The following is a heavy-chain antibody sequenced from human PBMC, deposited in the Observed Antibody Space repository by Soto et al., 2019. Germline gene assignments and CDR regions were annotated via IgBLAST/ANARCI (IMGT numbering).Heavy chain of an antibody. J-gene: IGHJ4*02. D-gene: IGHD1-1*01. V-gene: IGHV4-39*01. CDR3: ARGDDFAGNDYFDY. CDR2: QYYAGST. Sequence: NPSETLSLTCTVSGGSISSGFYYWGWIRQPPGKGLEYIGSQYYAGSTYYNPSLKSRVTILVDTSKNQFSLKLSSVTAADTAVYFCARGDDFAGNDYFDYWGQGTLVNVSS. CDR1: GGSISSGFYY.